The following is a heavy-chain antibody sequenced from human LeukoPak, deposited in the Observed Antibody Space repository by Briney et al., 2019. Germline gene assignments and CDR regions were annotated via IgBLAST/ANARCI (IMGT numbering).Heavy chain of an antibody. J-gene: IGHJ4*02. CDR2: ISAYNGNT. V-gene: IGHV1-18*01. Sequence: ASVKVSCKASGYTFTSYGISWVRQAPGQGLEWMGWISAYNGNTDYAQSLQGRVTMTIDTSTSTVYMELRSLRSDHTAVYYCARDVGRSYDLDYWGQGTLVTVSS. D-gene: IGHD3-16*01. CDR1: GYTFTSYG. CDR3: ARDVGRSYDLDY.